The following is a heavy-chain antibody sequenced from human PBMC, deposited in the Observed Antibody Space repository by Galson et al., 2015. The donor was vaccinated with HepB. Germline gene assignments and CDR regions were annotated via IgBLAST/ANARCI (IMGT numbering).Heavy chain of an antibody. V-gene: IGHV1-18*04. D-gene: IGHD3-3*01. CDR1: GYTFTSYA. CDR3: ARAREYDVWSGDNWFDP. Sequence: SVKVSCKASGYTFTSYAISWVRQAPGQGLEWMGWISPYNGNTNYAQRLQGRVTMTTDTSTSTAYMELRSLRSDDTAVYYCARAREYDVWSGDNWFDPWGQGTLVTVSS. CDR2: ISPYNGNT. J-gene: IGHJ5*02.